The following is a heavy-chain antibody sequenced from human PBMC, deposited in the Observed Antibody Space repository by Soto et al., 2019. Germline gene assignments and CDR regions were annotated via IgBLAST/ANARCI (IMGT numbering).Heavy chain of an antibody. Sequence: ASVKVSCKASGYTFTHYAIHWVRQAPGERLEWMGWINAGHGTTKYSQKFQGRVTITRDTSANIGYMELTSLESEDTAVYYCARSPYSGSYYGYFDYWGQGTLVTVSS. CDR2: INAGHGTT. CDR1: GYTFTHYA. J-gene: IGHJ4*02. V-gene: IGHV1-3*01. CDR3: ARSPYSGSYYGYFDY. D-gene: IGHD3-10*01.